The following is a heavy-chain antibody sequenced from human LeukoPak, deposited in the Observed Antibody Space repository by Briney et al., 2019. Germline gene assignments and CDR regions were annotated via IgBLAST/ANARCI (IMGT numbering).Heavy chain of an antibody. V-gene: IGHV3-11*04. Sequence: PGGSLRLSCAASGFTFSDYYMSWIRQAPGKGLEWVSYISSSGSTIYYADSVKGRFTISRDNAKNSLYLQMNSLRAEDTAVYFCARDQPLTVSSWGYFYYYLDVWGRGTTVTVSS. CDR1: GFTFSDYY. D-gene: IGHD4-17*01. J-gene: IGHJ6*03. CDR2: ISSSGSTI. CDR3: ARDQPLTVSSWGYFYYYLDV.